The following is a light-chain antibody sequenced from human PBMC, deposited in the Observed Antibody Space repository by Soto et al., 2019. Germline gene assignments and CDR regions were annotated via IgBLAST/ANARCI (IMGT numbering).Light chain of an antibody. CDR3: SSYAGNMNLI. J-gene: IGLJ2*01. Sequence: QSALTQPPSASGSPGQSVTISCTGSSSDVGGHNHVSWYQQHPGKAPKLMIYEVSKRPSWVPGRFSGSKSVNTASLTVTGLQAEDEADYYCSSYAGNMNLIFGGGTKLTVL. CDR1: SSDVGGHNH. CDR2: EVS. V-gene: IGLV2-8*01.